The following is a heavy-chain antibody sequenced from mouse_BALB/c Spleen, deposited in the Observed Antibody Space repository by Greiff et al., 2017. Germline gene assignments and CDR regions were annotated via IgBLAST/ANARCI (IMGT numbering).Heavy chain of an antibody. J-gene: IGHJ2*01. CDR1: GDSITSGY. V-gene: IGHV3-8*02. D-gene: IGHD3-2*02. CDR3: ARYGLSGGFDY. CDR2: ISYSGST. Sequence: EVKVVESGPSLVKPSQTLSLTCSVTGDSITSGYWNWIRKFPGNKLEYMGYISYSGSTYYNPSLKSRISITRDTSKNQYYLQLNSVTTEDTATYYCARYGLSGGFDYWGQGTTLTVSS.